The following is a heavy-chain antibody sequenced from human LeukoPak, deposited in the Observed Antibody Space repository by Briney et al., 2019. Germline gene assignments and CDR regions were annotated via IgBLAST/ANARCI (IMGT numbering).Heavy chain of an antibody. D-gene: IGHD3-3*01. Sequence: SETLSLTCAVYGGSFSGYYGSWIRQPPGKGLEWIGEINHSGSTNYNPSLKSRVTISVDTSKNKFSLKLSSVTAADTAVYYCARGRPYYDFWSGYYHGGFDYWGQGTLVTVSS. CDR2: INHSGST. J-gene: IGHJ4*02. CDR3: ARGRPYYDFWSGYYHGGFDY. CDR1: GGSFSGYY. V-gene: IGHV4-34*01.